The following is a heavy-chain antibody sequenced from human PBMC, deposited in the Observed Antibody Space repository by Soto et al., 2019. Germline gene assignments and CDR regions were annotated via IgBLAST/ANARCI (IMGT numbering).Heavy chain of an antibody. CDR3: ARDHSISSSGAWWLDP. D-gene: IGHD6-13*01. J-gene: IGHJ5*02. CDR2: INPSGGNT. CDR1: GYTFTSNY. Sequence: ASVKFSCKASGYTFTSNYIHWVRRAPGQGLEWMGTINPSGGNTNYAQKFQGRVTMTRDTSTSTVYMDLRSLTSEDTAVYYCARDHSISSSGAWWLDPWGQGTLVTVSS. V-gene: IGHV1-46*01.